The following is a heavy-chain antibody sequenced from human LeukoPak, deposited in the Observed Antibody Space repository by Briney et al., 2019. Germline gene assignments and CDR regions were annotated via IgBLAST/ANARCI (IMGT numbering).Heavy chain of an antibody. V-gene: IGHV4-38-2*02. CDR3: ARAVAGTLNY. D-gene: IGHD6-19*01. Sequence: SETLSLTCTVSGYSISSGYYWSWIRQPPGKGLEWIGEINHSGSTNYNPSLKSRVTISVDTSKNQFSLKLSSVTAADTAVYYCARAVAGTLNYWGQGTLVTVSS. CDR1: GYSISSGYY. J-gene: IGHJ4*02. CDR2: INHSGST.